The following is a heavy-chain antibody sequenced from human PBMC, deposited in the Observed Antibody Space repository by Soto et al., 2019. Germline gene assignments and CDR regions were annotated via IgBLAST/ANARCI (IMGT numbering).Heavy chain of an antibody. Sequence: PGGSLRLSCAASGFTFSSYAMSWVRQAPGKGLEWVSAISGSGGSTYYADSVKGRFTISRDNSKNTLYLQMNSLRAEDTAVYYCAKDPQGPLDYTIFGVVTNYFDYWGQGTLVTVSS. CDR1: GFTFSSYA. V-gene: IGHV3-23*01. J-gene: IGHJ4*02. CDR3: AKDPQGPLDYTIFGVVTNYFDY. CDR2: ISGSGGST. D-gene: IGHD3-3*01.